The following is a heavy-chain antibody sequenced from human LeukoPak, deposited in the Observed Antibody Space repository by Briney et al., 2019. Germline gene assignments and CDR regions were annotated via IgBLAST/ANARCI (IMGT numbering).Heavy chain of an antibody. V-gene: IGHV4-59*01. CDR1: GGSISSYY. CDR2: IYYSGST. J-gene: IGHJ4*02. CDR3: ARVSDSSGWYFYFDY. Sequence: PSETLSLTCTVSGGSISSYYWSWIRQPPGKGLEWIGDIYYSGSTNYNPSLKSRVTISVDTSKNQFSLKLSSVTAADTAVYYCARVSDSSGWYFYFDYWGQGTLVTVSS. D-gene: IGHD6-19*01.